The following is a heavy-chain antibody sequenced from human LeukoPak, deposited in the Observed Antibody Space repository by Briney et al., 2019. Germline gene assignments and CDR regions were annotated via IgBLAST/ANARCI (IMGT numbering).Heavy chain of an antibody. CDR1: GGSISSYY. D-gene: IGHD6-19*01. CDR3: ARQPGNSGWFYYFDY. CDR2: IYYSGNT. Sequence: SETLSLTCTVSGGSISSYYWSWIRQPPGKGLEWIGYIYYSGNTNYNPSLKSRVTMSVDTSKNQFSLKLSSVTATDTAVYYCARQPGNSGWFYYFDYWGQGALVTVSS. J-gene: IGHJ4*02. V-gene: IGHV4-59*08.